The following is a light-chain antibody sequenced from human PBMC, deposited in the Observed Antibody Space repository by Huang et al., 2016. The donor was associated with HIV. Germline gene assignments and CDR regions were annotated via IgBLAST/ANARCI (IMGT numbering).Light chain of an antibody. V-gene: IGKV1-39*01. J-gene: IGKJ3*01. CDR3: QQSYSAPIT. CDR1: QSIAKF. CDR2: AAS. Sequence: DIQMTQSPSSLSASVGDRVTITCRASQSIAKFLNWYQQKPGKAPKLLIFAASSLQSGVPSTFSGRGSGTDFTLTISSLQPEDFATYYCQQSYSAPITFGPGTKLDVK.